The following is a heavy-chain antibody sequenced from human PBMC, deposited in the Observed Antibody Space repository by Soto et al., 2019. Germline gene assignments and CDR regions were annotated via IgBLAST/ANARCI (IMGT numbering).Heavy chain of an antibody. D-gene: IGHD6-13*01. J-gene: IGHJ4*02. V-gene: IGHV4-34*01. CDR3: ARGRGSSCLDY. CDR1: GGSFSGYY. Sequence: TSDTLSLTCAVYGGSFSGYYWSWIRQPPGKGLEWIGEINHSGSTNYNPSLKSRVTISVDTSKNQFSLKLSSVTAADTAVYYCARGRGSSCLDYCGQGTLVTVSS. CDR2: INHSGST.